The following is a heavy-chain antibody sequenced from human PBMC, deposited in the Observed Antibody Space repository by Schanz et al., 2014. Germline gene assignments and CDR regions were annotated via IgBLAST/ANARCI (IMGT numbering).Heavy chain of an antibody. CDR1: GFTFSSYA. D-gene: IGHD1-1*01. J-gene: IGHJ5*02. CDR3: ARGRVLES. V-gene: IGHV3-7*01. CDR2: IKKDGSEK. Sequence: EVQLAESGGGLVQPGGSLRLSCAASGFTFSSYAMTWVRQAPGKGLEWVANIKKDGSEKYYVDSVKGRFTISRDNAKNSLFLQMNSLRPEDTAVYYCARGRVLESWGQGTLXTVSS.